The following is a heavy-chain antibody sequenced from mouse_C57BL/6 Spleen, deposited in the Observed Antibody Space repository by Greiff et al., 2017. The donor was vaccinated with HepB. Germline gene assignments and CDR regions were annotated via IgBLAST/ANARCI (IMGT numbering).Heavy chain of an antibody. D-gene: IGHD3-3*01. Sequence: VQLKESGGGLVKPGGSLKLSCAASGFTFSDYGMHWVRQAPEKGLEWVAYISSGSSTIYYADTVKGRFTISRDNAKNTLFLQMTSLRSEDTAMYYCARGDVGFAYWGQRTLVTVSA. CDR3: ARGDVGFAY. V-gene: IGHV5-17*01. CDR1: GFTFSDYG. CDR2: ISSGSSTI. J-gene: IGHJ3*01.